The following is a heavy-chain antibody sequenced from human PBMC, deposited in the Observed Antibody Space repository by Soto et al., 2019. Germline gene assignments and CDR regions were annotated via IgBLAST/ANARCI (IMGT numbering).Heavy chain of an antibody. CDR1: GGTFSSYT. J-gene: IGHJ6*02. Sequence: QVQLVQSGAEVKKPGSSVKVSCKASGGTFSSYTISWVRQAPGQGLEWMGRIIPILGLANYAQKFQGRVTITADNTTSTPYRELSSLRSEDTAVYYCARVPQHYDILTGPYGMDVWGQGTTVTVSS. CDR3: ARVPQHYDILTGPYGMDV. V-gene: IGHV1-69*02. CDR2: IIPILGLA. D-gene: IGHD3-9*01.